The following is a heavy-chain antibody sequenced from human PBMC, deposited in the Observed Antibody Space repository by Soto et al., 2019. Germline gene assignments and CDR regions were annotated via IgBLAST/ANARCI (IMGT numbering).Heavy chain of an antibody. V-gene: IGHV4-4*02. CDR2: IYHGGTT. Sequence: QVQLQESGPGLVMPSGTLSLTCAVSGASITSSEWWNWVRQPPGRGLEWIGEIYHGGTTIYNPSLKSRVPISVHESKNHFTLKMTSVTVADTAVYYCARDFKAPNDAWAFDYWGQGTLVTVSS. CDR3: ARDFKAPNDAWAFDY. J-gene: IGHJ4*02. CDR1: GASITSSEW. D-gene: IGHD3-16*01.